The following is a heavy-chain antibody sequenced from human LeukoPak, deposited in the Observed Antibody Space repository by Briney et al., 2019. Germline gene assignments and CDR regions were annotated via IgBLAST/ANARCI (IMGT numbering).Heavy chain of an antibody. J-gene: IGHJ4*02. Sequence: GGSLRLSCVASGFTFRDFWMSWVRQTPGQGLEWVASIKQDGSEKYYADSVKGRLTVSRDNDKNSLFLQMNSLRAEDTSVYFCVRDGCTASTCATLGGFNHWAQGTLVTVSS. CDR1: GFTFRDFW. D-gene: IGHD5-18*01. CDR2: IKQDGSEK. CDR3: VRDGCTASTCATLGGFNH. V-gene: IGHV3-7*01.